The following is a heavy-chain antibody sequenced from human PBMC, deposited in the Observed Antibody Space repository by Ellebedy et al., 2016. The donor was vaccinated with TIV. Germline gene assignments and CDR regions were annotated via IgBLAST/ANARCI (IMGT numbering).Heavy chain of an antibody. J-gene: IGHJ6*02. V-gene: IGHV4-59*01. CDR3: VRFDYDVEGYYGLGV. CDR1: GGSISRYS. Sequence: SETLSLXCSVSGGSISRYSWTWIRQPLGKGLEWIGYIFYSGDTKYNPSLESRVTMSVDTSKNQFSLTLRSVTAADTAVYYCVRFDYDVEGYYGLGVWGRGTTVTVSS. CDR2: IFYSGDT. D-gene: IGHD3-16*01.